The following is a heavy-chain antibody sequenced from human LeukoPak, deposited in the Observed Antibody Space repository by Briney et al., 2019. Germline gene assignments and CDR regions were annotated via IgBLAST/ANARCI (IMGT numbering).Heavy chain of an antibody. J-gene: IGHJ4*02. CDR1: GFTFSSYD. CDR2: IGTAGDP. D-gene: IGHD3-22*01. V-gene: IGHV3-13*05. CDR3: ARGYYYDSSGYYYFDY. Sequence: GGSLRLSCAASGFTFSSYDMHWVRQATGKGLEWVSAIGTAGDPYYPGSVKGRFTISRKNAKNSLYRQMNSLRAGDTAVYYCARGYYYDSSGYYYFDYWGQGTLVTVSS.